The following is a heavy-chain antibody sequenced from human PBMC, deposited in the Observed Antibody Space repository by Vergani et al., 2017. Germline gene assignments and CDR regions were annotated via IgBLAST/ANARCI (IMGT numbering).Heavy chain of an antibody. CDR2: ISGGGGST. V-gene: IGHV3-23*01. Sequence: EVQLLESGGGVVQPGGSLRLSCAASGFTFSSYAMNWVRQAPGKGLEWVSAISGGGGSTYYADSVKGRFTISRDNSKNTLYLQMNSLRAEDTSVYYCANTIRSWIRFDYWGQGTLVTVSS. D-gene: IGHD5-18*01. J-gene: IGHJ4*02. CDR3: ANTIRSWIRFDY. CDR1: GFTFSSYA.